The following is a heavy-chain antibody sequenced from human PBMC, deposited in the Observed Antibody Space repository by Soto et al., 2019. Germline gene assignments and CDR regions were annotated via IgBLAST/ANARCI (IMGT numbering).Heavy chain of an antibody. J-gene: IGHJ4*02. CDR1: GFTFSSYS. CDR2: ISSSSSYI. CDR3: ARAIGIAAAGRGYYFDY. V-gene: IGHV3-21*01. D-gene: IGHD6-13*01. Sequence: EVQLVESGGGLVKPGGSLRLSCAASGFTFSSYSMNWVRQAPGKGLEWVSSISSSSSYIYYADSVKGRFTISRDNAKNSLYLQMNSLRAEDTAVYYCARAIGIAAAGRGYYFDYWGQGTLVTVSS.